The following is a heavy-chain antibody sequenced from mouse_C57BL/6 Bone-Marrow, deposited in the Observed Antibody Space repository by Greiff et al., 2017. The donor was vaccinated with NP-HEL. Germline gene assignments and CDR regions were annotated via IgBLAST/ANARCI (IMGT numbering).Heavy chain of an antibody. CDR1: GYTFTSYG. D-gene: IGHD1-1*01. CDR3: ARERGITTVEAWFAY. CDR2: IYPRSGNT. V-gene: IGHV1-81*01. Sequence: QVQLKQSGAELARPGASVKLSCKASGYTFTSYGISWVKQRPGQGLEWIGEIYPRSGNTYYNEKFKGKATLTADKSSSTAYMELRSLTSEDSAVYFCARERGITTVEAWFAYWGQGTLVTVSA. J-gene: IGHJ3*01.